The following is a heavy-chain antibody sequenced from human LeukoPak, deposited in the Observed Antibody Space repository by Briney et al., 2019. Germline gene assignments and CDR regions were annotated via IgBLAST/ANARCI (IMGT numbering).Heavy chain of an antibody. J-gene: IGHJ4*02. CDR2: ISWNSGSI. CDR3: AKDYGDYTSYYFDY. V-gene: IGHV3-9*03. CDR1: GFTFDDYA. Sequence: GGSLRLSCAASGFTFDDYAMHWVRQAPGEGLEWVSGISWNSGSIGYADSVKGRFTISRDNAKNSLYLQMNSLRAEDMALYYCAKDYGDYTSYYFDYWGQGTLVTVSS. D-gene: IGHD4-17*01.